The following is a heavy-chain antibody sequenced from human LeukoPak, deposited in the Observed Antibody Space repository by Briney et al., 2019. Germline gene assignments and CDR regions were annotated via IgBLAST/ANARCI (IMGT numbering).Heavy chain of an antibody. D-gene: IGHD2-15*01. Sequence: GGSLRLSCAASGFTFSSYSIHWVRQAPGKGLEWVAVIWSDGSKKYYADSVKGRFTISRDNSKNTLYLQVDSLRAEDAAVYYCARDGSSHWELDYWGQGTLVTVSS. CDR1: GFTFSSYS. V-gene: IGHV3-33*01. CDR2: IWSDGSKK. J-gene: IGHJ4*02. CDR3: ARDGSSHWELDY.